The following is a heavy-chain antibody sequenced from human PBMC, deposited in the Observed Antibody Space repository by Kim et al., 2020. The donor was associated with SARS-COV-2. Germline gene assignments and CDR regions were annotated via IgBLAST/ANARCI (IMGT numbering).Heavy chain of an antibody. CDR1: GYTFTSYA. V-gene: IGHV1-3*01. Sequence: ASVKVSCKASGYTFTSYAMHWVRQAPGQRLEWMGWINADNGNTNYSQKFQGRVTITRDTSVSTAYMELSSLRSEDTAVYYCARDEIAAAGIFNYYYYGMD. J-gene: IGHJ6*01. D-gene: IGHD6-13*01. CDR3: ARDEIAAAGIFNYYYYGMD. CDR2: INADNGNT.